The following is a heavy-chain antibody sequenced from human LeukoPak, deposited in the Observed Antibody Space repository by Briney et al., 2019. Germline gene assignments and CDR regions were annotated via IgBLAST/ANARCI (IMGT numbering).Heavy chain of an antibody. V-gene: IGHV3-7*01. J-gene: IGHJ5*02. D-gene: IGHD6-19*01. CDR3: VREGGSDWYSGWFDP. CDR1: GFSFDDYG. Sequence: PGGSLRLSCAASGFSFDDYGMSWVRQAPGKGLEWVANIKKDGTETKYVDFVRGRFTISRDNAKNSLFLQMNSLRAEDTAVYYCVREGGSDWYSGWFDPWGQGTLVTVSS. CDR2: IKKDGTET.